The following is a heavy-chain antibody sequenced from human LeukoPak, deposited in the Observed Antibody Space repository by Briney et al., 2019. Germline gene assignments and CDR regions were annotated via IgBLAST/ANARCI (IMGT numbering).Heavy chain of an antibody. CDR3: GRFGYVAGVDL. Sequence: GGSLRLSCAASGFSLSNYWVTWVRQAPGTGLEWVANINPGGTETYYVEPVKGRFTISRDNAKNLVYLQMNSLRAEDSAVYHCGRFGYVAGVDLWGKGTLVTVS. CDR1: GFSLSNYW. V-gene: IGHV3-7*01. CDR2: INPGGTET. D-gene: IGHD6-19*01. J-gene: IGHJ4*02.